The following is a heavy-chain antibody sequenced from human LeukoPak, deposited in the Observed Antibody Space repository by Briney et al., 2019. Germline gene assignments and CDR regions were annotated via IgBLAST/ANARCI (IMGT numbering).Heavy chain of an antibody. CDR1: GFTFSSYA. D-gene: IGHD5-24*01. Sequence: GGSLRLSCAASGFTFSSYAMSWVRQAPGKGLEWVSGINFNGDTSRYAHSVNGRFTISRDNAKKVVYLQMNGLRGEDTALYYCARDRDYNLADSFDHWGQGTLVTVSS. CDR3: ARDRDYNLADSFDH. CDR2: INFNGDTS. J-gene: IGHJ4*02. V-gene: IGHV3-20*04.